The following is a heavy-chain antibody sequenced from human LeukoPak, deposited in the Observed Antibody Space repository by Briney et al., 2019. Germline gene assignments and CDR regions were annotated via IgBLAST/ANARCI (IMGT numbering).Heavy chain of an antibody. CDR1: GFTLSSHA. J-gene: IGHJ4*02. CDR2: VRSDGGVT. D-gene: IGHD2-2*01. Sequence: GGSLRLSCAASGFTLSSHAMHWVRQAPGKELEYVSAVRSDGGVTYYANSVKGRFTISRDNSKNTVHLQMGSLRGEDMAVYYCARDPQCGRTSCLLYFDYWGQGTLVTVSS. V-gene: IGHV3-64*01. CDR3: ARDPQCGRTSCLLYFDY.